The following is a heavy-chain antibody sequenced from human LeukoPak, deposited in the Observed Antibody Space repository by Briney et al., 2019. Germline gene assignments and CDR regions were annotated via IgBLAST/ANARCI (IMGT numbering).Heavy chain of an antibody. J-gene: IGHJ4*02. CDR3: AKDLGYSYGYDY. CDR1: GFTFSSYG. Sequence: LTGGSLRLSCAASGFTFSSYGMHWVRQAPGKGLEWVAVISYDGSNKYYADSVKGRFTISRDNSKNTLYLQMNSLRAEDTAVYYCAKDLGYSYGYDYWGQGTLVTVSS. CDR2: ISYDGSNK. V-gene: IGHV3-30*18. D-gene: IGHD5-18*01.